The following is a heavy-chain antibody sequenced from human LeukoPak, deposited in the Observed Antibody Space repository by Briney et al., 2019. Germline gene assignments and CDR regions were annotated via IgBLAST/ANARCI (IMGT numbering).Heavy chain of an antibody. Sequence: SETLSHTCTVSGGSISGYYWSWIRQPAGKGLEWIGRVYTSGSTHYNPSLKSRVTMSVDTSKNQFSLKLGSVTAADTAVYYCARLITGTTTAFDIWGQGTMVTVSS. CDR1: GGSISGYY. D-gene: IGHD1-7*01. J-gene: IGHJ3*02. CDR2: VYTSGST. CDR3: ARLITGTTTAFDI. V-gene: IGHV4-4*07.